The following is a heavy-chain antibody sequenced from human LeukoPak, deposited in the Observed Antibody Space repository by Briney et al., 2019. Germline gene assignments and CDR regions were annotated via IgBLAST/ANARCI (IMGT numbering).Heavy chain of an antibody. J-gene: IGHJ4*02. D-gene: IGHD2-15*01. CDR1: GYTFSDYY. V-gene: IGHV1-2*02. Sequence: GASVKVSCKASGYTFSDYYIHWVRQAPGQGLEWMGWIIPNSGGTKYAQRFQGRVTMTSDTSISTAYMDLSSLGSDDTAVFYCVRKSATRRTSEFDYWGQGTPVTVSS. CDR3: VRKSATRRTSEFDY. CDR2: IIPNSGGT.